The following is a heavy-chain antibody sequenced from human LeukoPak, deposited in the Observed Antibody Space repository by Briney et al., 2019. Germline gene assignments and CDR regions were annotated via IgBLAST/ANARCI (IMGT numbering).Heavy chain of an antibody. CDR2: IYYSGST. J-gene: IGHJ6*03. CDR3: ATNYYYYMDV. Sequence: SQTLSLTCTVSGGSVTSDYYYWSWIRQHPGRGLEWIGYIYYSGSTYYNPSLKSRITISVGTSTTKFSLKLRSMTAADTAVYYCATNYYYYMDVWGKGTTVTV. CDR1: GGSVTSDYYY. V-gene: IGHV4-31*03.